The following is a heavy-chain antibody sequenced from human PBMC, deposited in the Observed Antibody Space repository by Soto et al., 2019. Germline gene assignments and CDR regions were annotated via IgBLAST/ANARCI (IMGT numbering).Heavy chain of an antibody. CDR3: AGGGGVGVAGSAAFDM. D-gene: IGHD3-3*01. J-gene: IGHJ3*02. CDR1: GYPVTAYY. V-gene: IGHV1-2*02. Sequence: QLHLVQSGAVVKKPGASVTVSCSASGYPVTAYYMHWVRQAPGRGLEWMGGINPATGAAKYTQTFQGRVTMTRATSTSTVFMELSGLTSEDTAVFFGAGGGGVGVAGSAAFDMWGQGTLVTVSS. CDR2: INPATGAA.